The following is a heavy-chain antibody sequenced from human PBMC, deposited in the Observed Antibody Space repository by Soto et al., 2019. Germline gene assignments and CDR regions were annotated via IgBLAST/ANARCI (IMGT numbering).Heavy chain of an antibody. Sequence: SETLSLTCDVSGDSISSGGYSWNWLRQPPGKGLQWIGYIYHSGSTYDNPSLKSRVTISVDTSKNQFSLKLSSVTAADTAVYYCARRACVCSSTSCQSYYYYMDVWGKGTTVTVSS. J-gene: IGHJ6*03. CDR2: IYHSGST. CDR3: ARRACVCSSTSCQSYYYYMDV. CDR1: GDSISSGGYS. D-gene: IGHD2-2*01. V-gene: IGHV4-30-2*03.